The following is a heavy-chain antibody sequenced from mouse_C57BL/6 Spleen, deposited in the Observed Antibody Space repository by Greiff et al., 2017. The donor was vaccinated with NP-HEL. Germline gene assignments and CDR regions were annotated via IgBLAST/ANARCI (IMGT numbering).Heavy chain of an antibody. CDR1: GYTFTSYW. J-gene: IGHJ2*01. CDR3: ARFHYDGYYYFDY. V-gene: IGHV1-52*01. D-gene: IGHD2-3*01. CDR2: IDPSDSET. Sequence: QVQLQQPGAELVRPGSSVKLSCKASGYTFTSYWMHWVKQRPIQGLEWIGNIDPSDSETHYNQKFKDKATLTVDKSSSTAYMQLSSLTSEDSAVYYCARFHYDGYYYFDYWGQGTTLTVSS.